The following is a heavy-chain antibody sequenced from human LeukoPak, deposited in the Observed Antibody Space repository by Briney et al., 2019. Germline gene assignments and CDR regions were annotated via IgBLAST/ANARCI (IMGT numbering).Heavy chain of an antibody. V-gene: IGHV1-2*02. CDR1: GYTFTGYY. J-gene: IGHJ4*02. CDR2: INPNSGGT. Sequence: ASVTVSFTASGYTFTGYYMHWVGQAPGQGVEWMGWINPNSGGTNYAQKFQGRVTMTRDTSISTAYMELSRLTSDDTAVYYCAKEAALDYWGQGTLVTVSS. CDR3: AKEAALDY.